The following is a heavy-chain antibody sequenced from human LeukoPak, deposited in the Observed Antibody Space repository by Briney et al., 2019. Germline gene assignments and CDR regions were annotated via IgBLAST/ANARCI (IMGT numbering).Heavy chain of an antibody. J-gene: IGHJ5*02. Sequence: SQTLSLTCAISGDSVSSNSVTWNWIRQSPSRGLEWLGRTYYRSTWYNDYAVSVRGRITVNPDTSKNQFSLHLTSVTPEDTAVYYCARRLTQYDCFDPWGQGILVTVSS. CDR2: TYYRSTWYN. CDR1: GDSVSSNSVT. D-gene: IGHD2-21*02. CDR3: ARRLTQYDCFDP. V-gene: IGHV6-1*01.